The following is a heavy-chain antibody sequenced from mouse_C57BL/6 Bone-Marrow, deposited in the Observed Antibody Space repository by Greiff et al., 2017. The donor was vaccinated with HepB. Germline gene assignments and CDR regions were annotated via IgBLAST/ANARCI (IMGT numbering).Heavy chain of an antibody. CDR3: ASSHGSSFAWFAY. J-gene: IGHJ3*01. V-gene: IGHV1-50*01. D-gene: IGHD1-1*01. CDR1: GYTFTSYW. Sequence: QVQLQQPGAELVKPGASVKLSCKASGYTFTSYWMQWVKQRPGQGLEWIGEIDPSDSYTNYNQKFKGKATLTVDKSSSTAYMQLSSLTSEDSAVYYCASSHGSSFAWFAYWGQGTLVTVSA. CDR2: IDPSDSYT.